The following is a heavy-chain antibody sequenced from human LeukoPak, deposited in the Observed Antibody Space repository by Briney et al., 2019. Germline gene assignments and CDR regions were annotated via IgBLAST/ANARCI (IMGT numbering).Heavy chain of an antibody. CDR1: GFTFSSYS. CDR3: ARGEIAVAGPFDY. CDR2: ISSSSSYI. J-gene: IGHJ4*02. D-gene: IGHD6-19*01. V-gene: IGHV3-21*01. Sequence: GGSLRLSCVASGFTFSSYSMNWVRQAPGKGLEWVSSISSSSSYIYYADSVKGRFNISRDNAKNSLYLQMNSLRAEDTAVYYCARGEIAVAGPFDYWGQGTLVTVSS.